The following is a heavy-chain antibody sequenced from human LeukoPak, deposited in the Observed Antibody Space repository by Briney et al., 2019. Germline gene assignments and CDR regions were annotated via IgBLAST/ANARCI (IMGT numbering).Heavy chain of an antibody. CDR1: GGTFSSYA. CDR3: ASNLGYCSSTSCSDY. CDR2: IIPIFGTA. J-gene: IGHJ4*02. Sequence: GASVKVSCKASGGTFSSYAISWVRQAPGQGLEWMGGIIPIFGTANYAQKFQGRVTITADKSTSTAYMELSSLRSEDTAVYYCASNLGYCSSTSCSDYWGQGTLVTVSS. D-gene: IGHD2-2*01. V-gene: IGHV1-69*06.